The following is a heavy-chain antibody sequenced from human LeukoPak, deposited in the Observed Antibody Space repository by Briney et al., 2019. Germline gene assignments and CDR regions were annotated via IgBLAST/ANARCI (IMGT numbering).Heavy chain of an antibody. D-gene: IGHD1-26*01. Sequence: PGGSLRLSCAASGFTFSSYGMHWVRQAPGKGLEWVAFIRSDGTIKYYADSVKGRFTISRDNSKNTLYLQMNSLRAEDTAVYYCAKDGTQLNLVGATLDYWGQGTLVTVSS. V-gene: IGHV3-30*02. J-gene: IGHJ4*02. CDR1: GFTFSSYG. CDR3: AKDGTQLNLVGATLDY. CDR2: IRSDGTIK.